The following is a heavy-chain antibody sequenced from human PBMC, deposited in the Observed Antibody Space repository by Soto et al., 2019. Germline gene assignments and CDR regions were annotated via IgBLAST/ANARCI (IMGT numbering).Heavy chain of an antibody. CDR3: ARDWRGVTYYYYYGMDV. J-gene: IGHJ6*02. D-gene: IGHD3-10*01. V-gene: IGHV1-18*01. CDR1: GYTFTSYG. CDR2: ISAYNGNT. Sequence: ASVKVSCKASGYTFTSYGISWVRQAPGQGLEWMGWISAYNGNTNYAQKLQGRVTMTTDTSTSTAYMELRSLRSDDTAVYYCARDWRGVTYYYYYGMDVWGQGTLVTVSS.